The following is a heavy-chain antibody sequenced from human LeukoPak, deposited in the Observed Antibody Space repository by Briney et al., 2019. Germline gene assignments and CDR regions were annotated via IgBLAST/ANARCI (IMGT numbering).Heavy chain of an antibody. CDR2: ISGSGGST. Sequence: GGSLRLSCAASGFAFSSYAMSWVRQAPGKGLEWVSAISGSGGSTYYADSVKGRFTISRDNSKNTLYLQMNSLRAEDTAVYYCARARGLPAYLDYWGQGTLVTVSS. CDR3: ARARGLPAYLDY. CDR1: GFAFSSYA. V-gene: IGHV3-23*01. J-gene: IGHJ4*02. D-gene: IGHD1-26*01.